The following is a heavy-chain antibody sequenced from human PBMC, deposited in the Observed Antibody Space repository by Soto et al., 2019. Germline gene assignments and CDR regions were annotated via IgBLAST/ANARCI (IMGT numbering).Heavy chain of an antibody. CDR2: ISGSGGST. CDR3: AKADCSGGSCYQRIDY. J-gene: IGHJ4*02. D-gene: IGHD2-15*01. CDR1: GFTFSSYA. V-gene: IGHV3-23*01. Sequence: PGGSLRLSCAASGFTFSSYAMSWVRQAPGKGLEWVSAISGSGGSTYYADSVKGRFTISRDNSKNTLYLQMNSLRAEDTAVYYCAKADCSGGSCYQRIDYWDQGTLVTVSS.